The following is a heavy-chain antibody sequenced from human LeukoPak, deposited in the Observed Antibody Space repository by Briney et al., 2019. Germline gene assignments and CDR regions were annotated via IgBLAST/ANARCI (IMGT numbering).Heavy chain of an antibody. V-gene: IGHV4-39*01. Sequence: KASETLSLTCTVSGVSITSSRFYWAWIRQSPGKGLEWIGNVFYSGKTYYNPSLRGRVTISVDTSKSQFSLKLNSVAAADTATYYCARRLKDDYNSDYWYLDLWGRGTLITVSS. D-gene: IGHD5-24*01. J-gene: IGHJ2*01. CDR3: ARRLKDDYNSDYWYLDL. CDR1: GVSITSSRFY. CDR2: VFYSGKT.